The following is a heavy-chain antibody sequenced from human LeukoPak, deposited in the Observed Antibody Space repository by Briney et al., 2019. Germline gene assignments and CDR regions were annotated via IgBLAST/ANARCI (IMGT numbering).Heavy chain of an antibody. V-gene: IGHV3-23*01. CDR3: AKVGSRGSYFDY. CDR1: GFTFSSYA. CDR2: ISGSGGST. J-gene: IGHJ4*02. D-gene: IGHD3-16*01. Sequence: GGSLRLSCAATGFTFSSYAMSWVRQAPGKGLEWVSAISGSGGSTYYADSVKGRFTISRDNSKNTLYLQMNSLRAEDTAVYYCAKVGSRGSYFDYWGQGTLVTVSS.